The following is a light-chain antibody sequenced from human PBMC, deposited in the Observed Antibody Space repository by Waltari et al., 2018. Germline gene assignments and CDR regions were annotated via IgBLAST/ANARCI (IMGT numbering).Light chain of an antibody. J-gene: IGLJ2*01. CDR2: GVS. V-gene: IGLV2-14*01. CDR1: NSDVGGYNY. CDR3: CSYTTSSTVL. Sequence: QSAPTQPPSVSGSPGQSVTISCTGTNSDVGGYNYVSWYQQHPGKAPKLMIYGVSNRPSAFFVVFSGYKSGSTAFLTISGLQAEDEADYYCCSYTTSSTVLFGGGTRLTVL.